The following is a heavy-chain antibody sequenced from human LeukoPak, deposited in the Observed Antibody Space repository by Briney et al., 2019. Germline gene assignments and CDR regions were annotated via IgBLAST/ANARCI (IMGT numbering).Heavy chain of an antibody. D-gene: IGHD4-23*01. Sequence: PGGSLRLSCAASGFTLSSYGMHWVRQAPGKGLEWVAVIWYDGSNKYYADSVKGRFTISRDNSKNTLYLQMNSLRAEDTAVYYCEQDLEVGNPDYWGQGTLVTVSS. V-gene: IGHV3-33*06. CDR3: EQDLEVGNPDY. CDR1: GFTLSSYG. CDR2: IWYDGSNK. J-gene: IGHJ4*02.